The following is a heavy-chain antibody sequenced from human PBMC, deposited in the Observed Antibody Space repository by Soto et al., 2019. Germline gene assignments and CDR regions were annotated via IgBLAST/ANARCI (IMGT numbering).Heavy chain of an antibody. CDR2: IKQDGSEK. V-gene: IGHV3-7*01. J-gene: IGHJ6*03. CDR1: GFTSSSYW. Sequence: GGSLRLSCAASGFTSSSYWMSWVRQAPGKGLEWVANIKQDGSEKNYVDSVKGRFTISRDNAKNSLYLQMDSLRVEDTAVYYCARDRGWVAASGTYYMDVWGKGTTVTVSS. D-gene: IGHD6-13*01. CDR3: ARDRGWVAASGTYYMDV.